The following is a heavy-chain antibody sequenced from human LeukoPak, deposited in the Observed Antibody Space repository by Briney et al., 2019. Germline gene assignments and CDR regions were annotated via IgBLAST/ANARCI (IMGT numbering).Heavy chain of an antibody. Sequence: SYNGLEKYYAVAVKGRFAISRDNSKNTLFLQLNRPRLEDTAVYYCARDLGEYGDYELVDYWGQGTLVTVSS. J-gene: IGHJ4*02. CDR3: ARDLGEYGDYELVDY. D-gene: IGHD4-17*01. V-gene: IGHV3-30*09. CDR2: SYNGLEK.